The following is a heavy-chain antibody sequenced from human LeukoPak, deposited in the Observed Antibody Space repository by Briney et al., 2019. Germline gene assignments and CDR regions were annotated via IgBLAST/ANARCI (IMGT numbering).Heavy chain of an antibody. CDR1: GGTFSSYA. CDR3: ARDRLFGVVTSFDY. D-gene: IGHD3-3*01. V-gene: IGHV1-69*13. CDR2: IIPIFGTA. Sequence: ASVKVSCKASGGTFSSYAISLVRQAHGQGLEWMGGIIPIFGTANYAQKFQGRVTITADESTSTAYMELSSLRSEDTAVYYCARDRLFGVVTSFDYWGQGTLVTVSS. J-gene: IGHJ4*02.